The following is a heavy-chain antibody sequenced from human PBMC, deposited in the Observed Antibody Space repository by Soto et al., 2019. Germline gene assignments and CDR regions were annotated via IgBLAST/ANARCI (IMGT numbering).Heavy chain of an antibody. D-gene: IGHD2-15*01. CDR1: GFTVSSKY. CDR2: IQSGGTT. Sequence: EVQLVESGGGLVQPGGSLRLSCAASGFTVSSKYMSWVRQAPGKGLEWVSLIQSGGTTYYADSVKGRFTISRDSSKNILHLQMDSLRAEDTAVYYCAREGILCSAGSCYGGLMDVWGKGTTVTVSS. J-gene: IGHJ6*03. V-gene: IGHV3-66*01. CDR3: AREGILCSAGSCYGGLMDV.